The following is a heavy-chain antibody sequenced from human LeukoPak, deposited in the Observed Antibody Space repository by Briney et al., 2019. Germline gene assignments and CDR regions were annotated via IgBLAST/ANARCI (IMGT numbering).Heavy chain of an antibody. J-gene: IGHJ4*02. Sequence: SETPSLTCTVSGGSISSYYWSWIRQPPGKGLEWTGYIYYSGSTNYNPSLKSRVTISVDTSKNQFSLKLSSVTAADTAVYYCARGSRGYDILTGYYFDYWGQGTLVTVSS. D-gene: IGHD3-9*01. CDR2: IYYSGST. V-gene: IGHV4-59*01. CDR1: GGSISSYY. CDR3: ARGSRGYDILTGYYFDY.